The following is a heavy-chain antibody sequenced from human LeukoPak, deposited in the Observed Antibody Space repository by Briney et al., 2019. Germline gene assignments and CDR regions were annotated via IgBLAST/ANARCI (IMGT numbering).Heavy chain of an antibody. D-gene: IGHD4-17*01. CDR3: ASSVGDYEEEYPSRTVDY. CDR2: TYYRSKWYN. J-gene: IGHJ4*02. CDR1: GDFDSSNSAA. V-gene: IGHV6-1*01. Sequence: SQTLSLPCTISGDFDSSNSAAWNWIRQSPSRGLEWLGRTYYRSKWYNDYAVSVKSRITINPDTSKNQFSLQLNSVTPEDTAVYYCASSVGDYEEEYPSRTVDYLGLRSQVTVSS.